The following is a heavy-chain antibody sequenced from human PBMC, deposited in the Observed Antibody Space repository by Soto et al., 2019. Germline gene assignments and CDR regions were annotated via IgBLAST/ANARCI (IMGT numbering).Heavy chain of an antibody. CDR3: ARVRVASGLYNSPDH. CDR2: INSNSGDT. J-gene: IGHJ4*02. CDR1: GYTFTGYN. Sequence: QVQLLQSGAEVKKPGASVKVSCKASGYTFTGYNIHWVRQAPGQGLEWMGWINSNSGDTDFAQKFQGRVTMTRDTSISTAYMELSRLRSDDTAMYYCARVRVASGLYNSPDHWGQGTLVTVSS. D-gene: IGHD6-19*01. V-gene: IGHV1-2*02.